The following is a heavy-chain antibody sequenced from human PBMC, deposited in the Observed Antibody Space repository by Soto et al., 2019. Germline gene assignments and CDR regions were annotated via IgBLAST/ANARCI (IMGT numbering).Heavy chain of an antibody. J-gene: IGHJ4*02. V-gene: IGHV3-30*02. CDR1: GFTFSAYG. CDR3: AKDTYYYDRSGYYTYDH. D-gene: IGHD3-22*01. CDR2: ISFNGKNT. Sequence: PGGSLRLSCAASGFTFSAYGMHWVRQAPGKGLEWVTFISFNGKNTDYADYVKGRFTVSRDNARNTLYLKMNSLRAEDTAVYYCAKDTYYYDRSGYYTYDHWGQGT.